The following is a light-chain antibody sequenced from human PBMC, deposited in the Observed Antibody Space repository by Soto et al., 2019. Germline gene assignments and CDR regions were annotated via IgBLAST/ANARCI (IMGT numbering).Light chain of an antibody. CDR3: CSFTSRFTFV. Sequence: QSVLTQPASVSGSPGQSITISCTGTSSNVGTYNLVSWYQQHSGKAPKLMIYEGSKRPSGVSNRFSGSKSGTTASLTISGLQAEDEADYYCCSFTSRFTFVFGTGTKVTVL. V-gene: IGLV2-23*01. CDR1: SSNVGTYNL. CDR2: EGS. J-gene: IGLJ1*01.